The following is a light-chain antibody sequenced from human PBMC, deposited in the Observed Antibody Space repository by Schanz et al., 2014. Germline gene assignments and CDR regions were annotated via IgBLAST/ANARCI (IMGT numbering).Light chain of an antibody. J-gene: IGKJ2*01. CDR1: QSIDSH. Sequence: VMTQSPATLSVSPGERATLSCRASQSIDSHLVWYQQKFGQAPRLLIYGASTRATGIPARFSGSGSGTEFTLTISSLQSEDLAVYFCQQFHNWPRTFGQGTKLEIK. V-gene: IGKV3-15*01. CDR3: QQFHNWPRT. CDR2: GAS.